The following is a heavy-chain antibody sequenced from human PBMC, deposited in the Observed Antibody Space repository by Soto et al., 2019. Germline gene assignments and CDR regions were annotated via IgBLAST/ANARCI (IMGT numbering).Heavy chain of an antibody. CDR2: INPYTGET. CDR1: GYRFMDFF. J-gene: IGHJ4*01. CDR3: TRPLRATAGTTFYY. V-gene: IGHV1-2*02. D-gene: IGHD1-1*01. Sequence: ASVKVSGKASGYRFMDFFIHFVRQAPGQGLEWMGWINPYTGETNYAQKFQGRVIMTSAAAISTAYMELNSLTSDDTAVYYCTRPLRATAGTTFYYWGQGSLVTVSS.